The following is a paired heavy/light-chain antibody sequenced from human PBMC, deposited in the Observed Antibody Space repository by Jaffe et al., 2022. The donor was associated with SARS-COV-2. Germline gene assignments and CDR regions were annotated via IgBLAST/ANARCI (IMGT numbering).Heavy chain of an antibody. CDR3: ARGRISMFGITTPYGFDV. V-gene: IGHV3-30-3*01. D-gene: IGHD3-3*01. Sequence: QGKLVESGGGVVQPGRSLRLSCAASEFTFTSFDMHWVRQAPGRGLEWVVGVSSDGNQRHYQDSVKGRFTVSRDESNSTVTLQMNSLRLEDTAVYFCARGRISMFGITTPYGFDVWGQGTLVTVSS. J-gene: IGHJ3*01. CDR2: VSSDGNQR. CDR1: EFTFTSFD.
Light chain of an antibody. J-gene: IGKJ2*01. CDR2: TIS. CDR1: QSLLDSDDENTY. V-gene: IGKV2-40*01. Sequence: IVLTQTPLSLPVTPGEPASISCRSSQSLLDSDDENTYLDWYLQKPGQSPQLLIYTISGRASGVPDRFSGSGSGTDFTLKINRVEAEDVGVYYCMQRLEFPYTFGQGTKLEIK. CDR3: MQRLEFPYT.